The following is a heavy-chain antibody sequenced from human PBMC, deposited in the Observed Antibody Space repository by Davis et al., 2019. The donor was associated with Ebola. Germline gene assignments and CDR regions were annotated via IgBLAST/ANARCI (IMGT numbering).Heavy chain of an antibody. Sequence: GFLRPSRAASGFTFSSYWMSWVRQAPGKGLEWVANKKQDGSEKYYVDSVKGRFTISRDNAKNTLYLQMNSLRAEDTAVYYCASADGIVVVPAARPERGFDWFDPWGQGTLVTVSS. CDR1: GFTFSSYW. D-gene: IGHD2-2*01. V-gene: IGHV3-7*03. J-gene: IGHJ5*02. CDR3: ASADGIVVVPAARPERGFDWFDP. CDR2: KKQDGSEK.